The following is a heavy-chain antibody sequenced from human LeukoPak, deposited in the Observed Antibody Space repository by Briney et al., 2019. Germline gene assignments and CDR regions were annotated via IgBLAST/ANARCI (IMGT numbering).Heavy chain of an antibody. CDR1: GGSIGSYY. CDR3: ARGRARDGSYPWFDS. Sequence: PETLSLTCNVSGGSIGSYYWTWLRQPPGRGLEWIGYIYYSGSTNYNPSLDSRVSISVDTSKNQFSLRLSSVTAADTAIYYCARGRARDGSYPWFDSWGQGTLVTVSS. V-gene: IGHV4-59*01. J-gene: IGHJ5*01. CDR2: IYYSGST. D-gene: IGHD3-10*01.